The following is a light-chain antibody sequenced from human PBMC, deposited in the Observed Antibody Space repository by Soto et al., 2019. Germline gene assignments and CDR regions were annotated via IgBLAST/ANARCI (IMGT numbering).Light chain of an antibody. CDR1: SSNIGAGYD. CDR2: GNS. Sequence: QSVLTQLPSVSGAPGQRVTISCTGSSSNIGAGYDVHWYQQLPGTAPKLLIYGNSTRPSGVPDRFSGSKSGTSASLAITGLQAEDEADYYCQSYDSSLSGGVFGGGTKLTVL. V-gene: IGLV1-40*01. CDR3: QSYDSSLSGGV. J-gene: IGLJ3*02.